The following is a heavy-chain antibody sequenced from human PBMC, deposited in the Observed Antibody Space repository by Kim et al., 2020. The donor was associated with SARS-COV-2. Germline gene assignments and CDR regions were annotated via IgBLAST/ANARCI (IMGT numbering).Heavy chain of an antibody. J-gene: IGHJ5*02. CDR1: GGSVSSGSYY. D-gene: IGHD1-1*01. V-gene: IGHV4-61*01. Sequence: SETLSLTCTVSGGSVSSGSYYWSWIRQPPGKGLEWIGYIYYSGSTNYNPSLKSRVTISVDTSKNQFSLKLSSVTAADTAVYYCARDGNRNNWFDPWGQGT. CDR3: ARDGNRNNWFDP. CDR2: IYYSGST.